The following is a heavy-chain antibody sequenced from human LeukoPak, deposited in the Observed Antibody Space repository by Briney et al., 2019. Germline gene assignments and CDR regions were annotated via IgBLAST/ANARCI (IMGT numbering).Heavy chain of an antibody. CDR3: ARRVEGTTSRAFDI. J-gene: IGHJ3*02. D-gene: IGHD1-1*01. Sequence: GESLKISCKGSGYSFTSYWIGWVRQMPGKGLEWMVIIYPGDSDTRYSASFQGQVTISADKSITTAYLQWSSLKASDTAMYYCARRVEGTTSRAFDIWGQGTMVSVSS. V-gene: IGHV5-51*01. CDR1: GYSFTSYW. CDR2: IYPGDSDT.